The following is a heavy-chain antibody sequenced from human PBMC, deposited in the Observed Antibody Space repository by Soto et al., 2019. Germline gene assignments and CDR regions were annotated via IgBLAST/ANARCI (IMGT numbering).Heavy chain of an antibody. Sequence: GGSLRLSCAASGFTFSSYSMNWVRQAPGKGLDWVSSISSSSSYIYYADSVKGRFTISRDNAKNSLYLQMNSLRAEDTAVYYCAREPPDDFWSGYYRGAFDIWGQGTMVTVSS. CDR2: ISSSSSYI. D-gene: IGHD3-3*01. CDR1: GFTFSSYS. CDR3: AREPPDDFWSGYYRGAFDI. V-gene: IGHV3-21*01. J-gene: IGHJ3*02.